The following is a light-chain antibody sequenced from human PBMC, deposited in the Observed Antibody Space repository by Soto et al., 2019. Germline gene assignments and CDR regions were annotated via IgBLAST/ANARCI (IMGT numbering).Light chain of an antibody. Sequence: DIVLTQSPATLSLSPGERATLSCRASQSVSRDFAWYQQKPGQAPRLLIYDASNRATGIPARFSGSGSGTDFPLTINSLQPEDFGVYYCQHRHNFGPGTKVDFK. CDR1: QSVSRD. CDR3: QHRHN. CDR2: DAS. V-gene: IGKV3-11*01. J-gene: IGKJ3*01.